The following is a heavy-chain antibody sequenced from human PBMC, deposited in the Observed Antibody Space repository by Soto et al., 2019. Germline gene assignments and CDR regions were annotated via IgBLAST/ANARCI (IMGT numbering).Heavy chain of an antibody. J-gene: IGHJ6*02. CDR1: GGSISSYY. V-gene: IGHV4-59*08. CDR3: AREAVAADLDYYYYGMDV. D-gene: IGHD2-2*01. Sequence: SETLSLTCTVSGGSISSYYWSWIRQPPGKGLEWIGYIYYSGSTNYNPSLKSRVTISVDTSKNQFSLKLSSVTAADTAVYYCAREAVAADLDYYYYGMDVWGQGTTVPVSS. CDR2: IYYSGST.